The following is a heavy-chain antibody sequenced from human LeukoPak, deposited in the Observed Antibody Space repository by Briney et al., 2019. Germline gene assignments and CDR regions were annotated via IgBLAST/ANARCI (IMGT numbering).Heavy chain of an antibody. J-gene: IGHJ6*03. D-gene: IGHD6-13*01. V-gene: IGHV4-34*01. CDR3: ARRGRYSSSWYAGYYYYYMDV. CDR2: INHSGST. CDR1: GGSFRGYY. Sequence: SETLSLTCAVYGGSFRGYYWSWIRQPPGKGLEWIGEINHSGSTNYNPSLKSRVTISVDTSKNQFSLKLSSVTAADTAVYYCARRGRYSSSWYAGYYYYYMDVWAKGPRSPSP.